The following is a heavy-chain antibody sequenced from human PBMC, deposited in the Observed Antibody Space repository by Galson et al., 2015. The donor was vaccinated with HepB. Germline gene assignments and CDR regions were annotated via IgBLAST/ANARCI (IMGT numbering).Heavy chain of an antibody. V-gene: IGHV3-48*01. D-gene: IGHD3-22*01. CDR2: ISSSSSTI. CDR1: GFNLSSYS. CDR3: ARGRFESSGYSFDY. J-gene: IGHJ4*02. Sequence: SLRLSCAASGFNLSSYSMNWVRQAPGKGLEWVSYISSSSSTIYYADSVKGRFTISRDNAKNSLYLQMNSLRAEDTAVYYCARGRFESSGYSFDYWGQGTLVTVSS.